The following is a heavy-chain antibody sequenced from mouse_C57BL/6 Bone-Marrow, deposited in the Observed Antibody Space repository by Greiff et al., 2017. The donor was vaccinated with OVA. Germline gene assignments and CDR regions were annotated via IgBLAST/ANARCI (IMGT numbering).Heavy chain of an antibody. V-gene: IGHV14-1*01. CDR3: TADPFAY. CDR2: IDPEDGDT. Sequence: EVLVVECGGELVRPGASVKLSCTASGFNIKDYYIPLLKQSPEQGLDCIGRIDPEDGDTEYAPKFQGKATMTADTSSNTAYLQLSSLTSEETAVYYCTADPFAYWGQGTLVTVSA. J-gene: IGHJ3*01. CDR1: GFNIKDYY.